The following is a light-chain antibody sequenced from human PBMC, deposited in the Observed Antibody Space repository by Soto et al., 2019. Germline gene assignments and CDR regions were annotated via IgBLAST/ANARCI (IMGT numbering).Light chain of an antibody. CDR2: GAS. CDR3: QQYGSSLWT. V-gene: IGKV3-20*01. Sequence: EIVLTQSPGTLSMSPGERATLCCRASQSVSSNYLAWYQQKPGQAPRLLIYGASSRATGIPDRFSGSGSGTDFTLTISRLEPEDFAVYFCQQYGSSLWTFGQGTKVEIK. CDR1: QSVSSNY. J-gene: IGKJ1*01.